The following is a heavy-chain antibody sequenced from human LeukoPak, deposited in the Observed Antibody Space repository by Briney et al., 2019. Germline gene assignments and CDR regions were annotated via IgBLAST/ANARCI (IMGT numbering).Heavy chain of an antibody. CDR3: ARYAQADWFDP. V-gene: IGHV4-39*07. D-gene: IGHD2-2*01. Sequence: SETLSLTCTVSGGSISSSSYYWGWIRQPPGKGLEWIGSIYYSGSTYYNPSLKSRVTISVDTSKNQFSLKLSSVTAADTAVYYCARYAQADWFDPWGQGTLVTVSS. CDR1: GGSISSSSYY. J-gene: IGHJ5*02. CDR2: IYYSGST.